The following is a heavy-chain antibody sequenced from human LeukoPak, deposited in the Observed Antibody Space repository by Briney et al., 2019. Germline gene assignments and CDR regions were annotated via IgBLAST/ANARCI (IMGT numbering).Heavy chain of an antibody. CDR1: GYTFTSYG. V-gene: IGHV1-18*01. D-gene: IGHD3-10*01. CDR3: ARDSRNYYGSGSPSLYYGMDV. J-gene: IGHJ6*02. CDR2: ISAYNGNT. Sequence: ASVKVSCKASGYTFTSYGISWVRQAPGQGLEWMGWISAYNGNTNYAQELQGRVTMTTDTSTSTAYMELRSLRSDDTAVYYCARDSRNYYGSGSPSLYYGMDVWGQGTTVTVSS.